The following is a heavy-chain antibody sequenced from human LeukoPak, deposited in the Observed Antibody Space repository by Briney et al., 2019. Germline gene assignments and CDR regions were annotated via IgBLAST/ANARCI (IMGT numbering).Heavy chain of an antibody. J-gene: IGHJ4*02. CDR1: GGTFSSYA. CDR2: IIPILGIA. V-gene: IGHV1-69*04. Sequence: ASVKVSCKASGGTFSSYAISWVRQAPGQGLEWMGRIIPILGIANYAQKFQGRVTITADKSTSTAYMKLSRLRTGDTAVDYRARTKGDFDYWGQGTLVTVSS. CDR3: ARTKGDFDY.